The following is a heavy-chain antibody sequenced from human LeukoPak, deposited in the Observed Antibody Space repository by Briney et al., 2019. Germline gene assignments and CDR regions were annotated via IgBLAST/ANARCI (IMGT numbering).Heavy chain of an antibody. CDR1: GGTFSSYA. D-gene: IGHD2-2*01. V-gene: IGHV1-69*04. CDR2: IIPIFGIA. CDR3: ARVLGVVVPAAGTNHFDY. Sequence: SVKVSCKASGGTFSSYAISWVRQAPGQGLEWMGRIIPIFGIANYAQKFQGRVTITADKSTSTAYMELSSLRSEDTAVYYCARVLGVVVPAAGTNHFDYWGQGTLATVSS. J-gene: IGHJ4*02.